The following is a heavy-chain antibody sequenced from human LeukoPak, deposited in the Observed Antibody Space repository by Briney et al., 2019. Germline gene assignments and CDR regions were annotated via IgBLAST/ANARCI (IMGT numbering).Heavy chain of an antibody. J-gene: IGHJ4*02. CDR2: FDPEDGEI. CDR1: GYTLTELC. V-gene: IGHV1-24*01. D-gene: IGHD5-24*01. CDR3: AIDLRRDGYNYLLDY. Sequence: ASVKVSCKVSGYTLTELCMHWVRQAPGKGLEWMGSFDPEDGEIIYAQNFQGRVTMSEDTSADTAYMELRSLKSEDTAVYYCAIDLRRDGYNYLLDYWGQGTLVTVSS.